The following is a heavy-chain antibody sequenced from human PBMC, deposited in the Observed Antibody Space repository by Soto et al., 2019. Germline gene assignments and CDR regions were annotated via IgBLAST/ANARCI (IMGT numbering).Heavy chain of an antibody. CDR2: ISSSGSTI. V-gene: IGHV3-11*01. D-gene: IGHD1-7*01. Sequence: GGSLRLSCAASGFTFSDYYMSWIRQAPGKGLEWVSYISSSGSTIYYADSVKGRFTISRDNAKNSLYLQMNSLRAEDTAVYYCARDLRPGTTRSDYWGQGTLVTVSS. CDR1: GFTFSDYY. CDR3: ARDLRPGTTRSDY. J-gene: IGHJ4*02.